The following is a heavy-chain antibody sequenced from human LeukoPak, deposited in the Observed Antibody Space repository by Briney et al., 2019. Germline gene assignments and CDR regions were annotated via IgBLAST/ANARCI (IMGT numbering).Heavy chain of an antibody. CDR3: ARRDDSSGYHKIFDY. J-gene: IGHJ4*02. CDR2: IYYGENT. V-gene: IGHV4-39*01. Sequence: SETLSLTCTVSGDSISSGPYYWGWIHQPPGKGLEWIGNIYYGENTYYNPSLKSRVTISIDTSNNQFYLKLSSLTAADTAVYYCARRDDSSGYHKIFDYWGQGTLVTVSS. D-gene: IGHD3-22*01. CDR1: GDSISSGPYY.